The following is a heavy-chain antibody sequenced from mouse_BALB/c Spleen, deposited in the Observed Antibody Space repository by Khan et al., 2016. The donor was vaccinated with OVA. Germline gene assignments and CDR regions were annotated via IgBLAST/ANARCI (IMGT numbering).Heavy chain of an antibody. CDR2: ISSSGST. J-gene: IGHJ4*01. V-gene: IGHV3-2*02. CDR1: GYSITSDYA. D-gene: IGHD1-1*01. Sequence: VKLEESGPGLVKPSQSLSLTCTVTGYSITSDYAWNWIRQFPGNKLEWMGYISSSGSTNYNPALKSRISNTRHTSKNQFFLQLNSVTTEDTATYYCARDNYRYNYAMDYWGQGTSVTVSS. CDR3: ARDNYRYNYAMDY.